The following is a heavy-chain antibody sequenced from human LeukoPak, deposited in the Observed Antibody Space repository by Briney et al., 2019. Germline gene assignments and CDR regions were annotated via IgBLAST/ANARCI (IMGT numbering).Heavy chain of an antibody. CDR2: ISGSGGST. Sequence: GGSLRLSCAASGFTFSSYAMSWVRQAPGKGLEWVSAISGSGGSTYYADSVKGRFTISRGNSKNTLYLQMNSLRAEDTAVYYCAKDGRSSGWFAFDYWGQGTLVTVSS. CDR1: GFTFSSYA. CDR3: AKDGRSSGWFAFDY. J-gene: IGHJ4*02. V-gene: IGHV3-23*01. D-gene: IGHD6-19*01.